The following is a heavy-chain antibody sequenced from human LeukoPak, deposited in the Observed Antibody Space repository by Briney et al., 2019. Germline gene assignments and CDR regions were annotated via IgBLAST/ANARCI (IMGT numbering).Heavy chain of an antibody. J-gene: IGHJ4*02. Sequence: GGSLRLSCAVSGFTFSRYSMNWVRQAPVKGLEWVSYISSSSSTMYYADSVKGRFTISRDNAKNSLYLQMNSLRDEDTAVYYCARTWLSSGFLFDYWGQGTLVTASS. D-gene: IGHD3-22*01. CDR1: GFTFSRYS. V-gene: IGHV3-48*02. CDR2: ISSSSSTM. CDR3: ARTWLSSGFLFDY.